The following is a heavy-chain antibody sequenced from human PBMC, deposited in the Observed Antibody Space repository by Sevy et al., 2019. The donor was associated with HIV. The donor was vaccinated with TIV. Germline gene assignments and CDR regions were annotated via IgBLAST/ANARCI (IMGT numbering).Heavy chain of an antibody. V-gene: IGHV3-9*01. CDR3: AESIDPPRGKYFYNYYGLDV. J-gene: IGHJ6*02. Sequence: GGSLRLSCSASGFTFSDYGMHWVRQPPGKGLEWVAGITWNSGSLGYADSVKGRFTVSRDNAKNSLSLEMSNLRPDDTALYYCAESIDPPRGKYFYNYYGLDVWGQGTTVTVSS. CDR2: ITWNSGSL. D-gene: IGHD3-10*01. CDR1: GFTFSDYG.